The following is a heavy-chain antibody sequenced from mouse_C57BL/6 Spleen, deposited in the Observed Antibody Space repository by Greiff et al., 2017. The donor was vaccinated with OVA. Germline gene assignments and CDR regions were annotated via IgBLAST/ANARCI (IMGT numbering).Heavy chain of an antibody. CDR1: GYAFSSSW. D-gene: IGHD1-1*01. V-gene: IGHV1-82*01. CDR2: IYPGDGDT. Sequence: VQGVESGPELVKPGASVKISCKASGYAFSSSWMNWVKQRPGKGLEWIGRIYPGDGDTNYNGKFKGKATLTADKTSSTASMQLSSLASEDSAVYFCAYGSSGYFDVWGTGTTVTVSS. CDR3: AYGSSGYFDV. J-gene: IGHJ1*03.